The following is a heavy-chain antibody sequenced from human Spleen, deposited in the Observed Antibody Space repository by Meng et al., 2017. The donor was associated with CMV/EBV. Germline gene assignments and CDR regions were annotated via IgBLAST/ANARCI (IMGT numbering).Heavy chain of an antibody. CDR1: GGSFSGYY. CDR2: INHSGST. V-gene: IGHV4-34*01. Sequence: SETLSLTCAVYGGSFSGYYWSWIRQPPGKGLEWIGEINHSGSTNYNPSLKSRVTISVDTSKNQFSLKLSSVTAADTAVYYCAREDYYYYGMDVWGQGTTVTVSS. CDR3: AREDYYYYGMDV. J-gene: IGHJ6*02.